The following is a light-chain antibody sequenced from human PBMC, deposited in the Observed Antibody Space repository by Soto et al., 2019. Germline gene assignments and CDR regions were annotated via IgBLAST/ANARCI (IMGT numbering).Light chain of an antibody. V-gene: IGKV3-15*01. CDR1: QSVSRN. J-gene: IGKJ4*01. CDR2: GAS. CDR3: QQRSNWPLT. Sequence: EIVRTQSPVTLSVSPVERAPLSCRASQSVSRNLAWYQQKPGQAPRLLIFGASTRATGIPARFSGSGSGTDFTLTISSLEPEELAVYYCQQRSNWPLTCGGGTKVDIK.